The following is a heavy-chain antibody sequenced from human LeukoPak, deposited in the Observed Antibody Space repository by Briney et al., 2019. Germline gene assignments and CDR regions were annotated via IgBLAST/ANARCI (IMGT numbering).Heavy chain of an antibody. CDR2: INAGNGNT. CDR1: GYTFTSYA. V-gene: IGHV1-3*03. D-gene: IGHD6-13*01. CDR3: ARSAVGTRFDP. Sequence: ASVKVSCKASGYTFTSYAMHWVRQAPGQRLEWMGWINAGNGNTQYSQEFQGRVTITRDTSASTIYMELSSLRSEDMAVYYCARSAVGTRFDPWGQGTLVTVSS. J-gene: IGHJ5*02.